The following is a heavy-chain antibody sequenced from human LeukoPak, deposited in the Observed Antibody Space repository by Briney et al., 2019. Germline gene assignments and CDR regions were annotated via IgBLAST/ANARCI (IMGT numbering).Heavy chain of an antibody. J-gene: IGHJ5*02. CDR2: IIPILGIA. D-gene: IGHD1-26*01. CDR1: GGTFSSYA. V-gene: IGHV1-69*04. CDR3: ARELVGATSNWFDP. Sequence: SVKVSCKASGGTFSSYAISWVRQPPGQGFEWMGRIIPILGIANYAQKFQGRVTITADKSTSTAYMELSSLRSEDTAVYYCARELVGATSNWFDPWGQGTLVTVSS.